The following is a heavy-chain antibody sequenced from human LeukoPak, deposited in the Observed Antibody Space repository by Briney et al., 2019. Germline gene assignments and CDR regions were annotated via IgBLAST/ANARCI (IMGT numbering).Heavy chain of an antibody. CDR1: GFTFSSYW. D-gene: IGHD3-9*01. J-gene: IGHJ6*03. V-gene: IGHV3-74*01. CDR2: INDDGSST. CDR3: ARVGLDILTGYFYYYYMDV. Sequence: GGSLRLSCAASGFTFSSYWMHWVRQAPGKGLVWVSRINDDGSSTTYADSVKGRFTISRDNAKNTLYLQMNSLRAEDTAVYYCARVGLDILTGYFYYYYMDVWGKGTTVTVSS.